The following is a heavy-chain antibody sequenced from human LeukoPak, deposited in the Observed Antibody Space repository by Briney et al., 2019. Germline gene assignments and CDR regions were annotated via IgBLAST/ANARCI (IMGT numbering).Heavy chain of an antibody. J-gene: IGHJ4*02. CDR2: IYTRGST. D-gene: IGHD6-13*01. CDR3: ARDDVGIAAAGGIY. CDR1: GGSISSGSYY. V-gene: IGHV4-61*02. Sequence: SETLSLTCTVSGGSISSGSYYWSWVRQPAGKGLEWIGRIYTRGSTSYNPSLQSRVTISLDKSKNVFSLNLSSVTAADTAVYYCARDDVGIAAAGGIYWGQGTLVTVSS.